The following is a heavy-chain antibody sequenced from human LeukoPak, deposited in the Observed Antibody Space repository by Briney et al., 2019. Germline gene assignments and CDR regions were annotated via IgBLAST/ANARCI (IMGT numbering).Heavy chain of an antibody. D-gene: IGHD3-22*01. CDR3: VRNYDSSAYPDAFDI. CDR1: GFTFSNSW. J-gene: IGHJ3*02. CDR2: INSDGSST. V-gene: IGHV3-74*01. Sequence: GGSLRLSCAASGFTFSNSWMHWVRQAPGKGLVWISRINSDGSSTHYADSVKGRFTISRDNAKNTLYLQMNSLRADDTAVYYCVRNYDSSAYPDAFDIWGPGTMVTVSS.